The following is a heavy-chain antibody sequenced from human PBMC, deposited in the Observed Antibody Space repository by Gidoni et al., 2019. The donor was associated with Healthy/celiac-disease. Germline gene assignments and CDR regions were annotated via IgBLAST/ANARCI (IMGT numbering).Heavy chain of an antibody. CDR2: ISGSGGST. J-gene: IGHJ2*01. V-gene: IGHV3-23*01. CDR3: AKDQGVLKGYCSSTSCDTGYFDL. D-gene: IGHD2-2*02. CDR1: GFTFSSYA. Sequence: EVQLLESGGGLVQPGGSLRLSCAASGFTFSSYAMSWVRQAPGKGLEWVSAISGSGGSTYYADSVKGRFTISRDNSKNTLYLQMNSLRAEDTAVYYCAKDQGVLKGYCSSTSCDTGYFDLWGRGTLVTVSS.